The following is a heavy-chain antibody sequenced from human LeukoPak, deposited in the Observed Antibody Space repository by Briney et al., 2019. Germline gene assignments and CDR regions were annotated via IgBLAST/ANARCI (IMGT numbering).Heavy chain of an antibody. D-gene: IGHD3-22*01. Sequence: GGSLRLSCAASGFTFNIYSMSWVRQAPGKGLEWGSSISSSGDFTVYAGSVKGRFTISRDNSKNTLYMQMNILRAEDTAIYSCAKDRPNYYESNGHYYRRDGDYWGQGTLVTVSS. CDR3: AKDRPNYYESNGHYYRRDGDY. CDR1: GFTFNIYS. J-gene: IGHJ4*02. V-gene: IGHV3-23*01. CDR2: ISSSGDFT.